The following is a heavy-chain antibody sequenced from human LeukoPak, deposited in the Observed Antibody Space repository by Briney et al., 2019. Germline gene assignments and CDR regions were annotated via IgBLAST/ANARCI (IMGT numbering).Heavy chain of an antibody. D-gene: IGHD6-19*01. V-gene: IGHV3-64*01. Sequence: GGSLRLSCAASGFTFSSYAMHSVCQAPGKGLGYVSAISSNGGSTYYANPVKGRFTISRDNAKNSLYLQMNSLRAEDTAVYYCARDPPIYSSRWYYWGQGTLVTVSS. CDR1: GFTFSSYA. CDR2: ISSNGGST. J-gene: IGHJ4*02. CDR3: ARDPPIYSSRWYY.